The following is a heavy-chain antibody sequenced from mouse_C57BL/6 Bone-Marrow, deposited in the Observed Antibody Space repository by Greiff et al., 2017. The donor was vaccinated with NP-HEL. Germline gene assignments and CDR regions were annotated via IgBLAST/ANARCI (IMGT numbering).Heavy chain of an antibody. J-gene: IGHJ2*01. CDR2: IYPGSGST. V-gene: IGHV1-55*01. Sequence: VQLQQSGAELVKPGASVKMSCKASGYTFTSYWITWVKQRPGQGLEWIGDIYPGSGSTNYIEKFKSKATLTVDTSSSTAYMQLSSLTSEDSAVYYCAREESNYLYYFDYWGQGTTLTVSS. CDR3: AREESNYLYYFDY. D-gene: IGHD2-5*01. CDR1: GYTFTSYW.